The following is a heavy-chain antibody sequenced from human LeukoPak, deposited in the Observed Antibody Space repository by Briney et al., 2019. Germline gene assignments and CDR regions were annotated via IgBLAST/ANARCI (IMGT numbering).Heavy chain of an antibody. CDR3: ATGSVRYSASWYSQEGDY. CDR2: ISVSAGST. V-gene: IGHV3-23*01. D-gene: IGHD6-13*01. Sequence: GSLRLSCAASGFTFSTYAMSWVRQAPGKGLEWVAAISVSAGSTYYADSMKGRFTISRDNSKNTLYLQMNSLRAEDTAIYYCATGSVRYSASWYSQEGDYWGQGTLVTVSS. CDR1: GFTFSTYA. J-gene: IGHJ4*02.